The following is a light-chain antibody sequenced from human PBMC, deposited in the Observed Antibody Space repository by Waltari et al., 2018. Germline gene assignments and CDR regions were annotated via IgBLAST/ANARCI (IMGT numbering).Light chain of an antibody. J-gene: IGLJ2*01. CDR3: SSYTSSSTLV. CDR1: SSYVGGYNY. Sequence: QSALTQPASVSGSPGQSTTISCTGTSSYVGGYNYVSWYQQHPGKAPQPMIYEVSNRPSGVSNRFSGSKSGNTASLTISGLQAEDEADYYCSSYTSSSTLVFGGGTKLTVL. CDR2: EVS. V-gene: IGLV2-14*01.